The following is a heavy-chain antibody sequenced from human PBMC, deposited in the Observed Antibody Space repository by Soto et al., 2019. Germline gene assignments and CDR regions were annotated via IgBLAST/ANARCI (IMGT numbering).Heavy chain of an antibody. CDR1: GYSFANQA. V-gene: IGHV1-18*01. CDR3: ARGYDSRAYFYPLGDGMDV. D-gene: IGHD3-10*01. Sequence: QVQLVQSGTEVKKPGASVKVSCKTSGYSFANQAINWVRQAPGQGLEWVGWISGRSGNSNYAETVRGRVTMTTDTTTSTAYHELRALTTDDTGVYYCARGYDSRAYFYPLGDGMDVWRQGTTVTVSS. CDR2: ISGRSGNS. J-gene: IGHJ6*02.